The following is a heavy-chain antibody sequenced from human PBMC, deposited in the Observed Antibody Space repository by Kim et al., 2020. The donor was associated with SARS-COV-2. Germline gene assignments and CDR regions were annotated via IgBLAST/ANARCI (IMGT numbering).Heavy chain of an antibody. CDR2: IYYSGST. Sequence: SETLSLTYTVSGGSISSYYWSWIRQPPGKGLEWIGYIYYSGSTNYNPSLKSRVTISVDTSKNQFSLKLSSVTAADTAVYYCAREDPYNWFDPWGQGTLVTVSS. CDR1: GGSISSYY. V-gene: IGHV4-59*13. CDR3: AREDPYNWFDP. J-gene: IGHJ5*02.